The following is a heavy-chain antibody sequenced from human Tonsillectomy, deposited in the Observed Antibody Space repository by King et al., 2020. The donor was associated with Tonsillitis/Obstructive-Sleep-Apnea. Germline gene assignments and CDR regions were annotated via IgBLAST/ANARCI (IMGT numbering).Heavy chain of an antibody. Sequence: QLQESGPGLVKPSETLSLTCTVSGGSISSSSYYWGWIRQPPGKGLEWIGSSYYSGSTYYNPSLKSRVTISVDTSKNQFSLKLSSVTAADTAVYYCARHRGSNFDYWGQGTLVTVSS. J-gene: IGHJ4*02. CDR2: SYYSGST. CDR1: GGSISSSSYY. V-gene: IGHV4-39*01. D-gene: IGHD5-24*01. CDR3: ARHRGSNFDY.